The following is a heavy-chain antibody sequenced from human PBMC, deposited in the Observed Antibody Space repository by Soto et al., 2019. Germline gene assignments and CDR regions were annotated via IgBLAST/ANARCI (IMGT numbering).Heavy chain of an antibody. CDR2: IYWDDDK. CDR3: AHRVLRTVFGLVTTTAIYFDF. J-gene: IGHJ4*02. D-gene: IGHD3-3*01. Sequence: ITLNESGPTVVRPTETLTLTCRFSGFSLTTSGVGVGWIRPSPGKAPEWLALIYWDDDKRCSASLKSRLTITKDTSKNQVVLTVSDLDPTDTATYYCAHRVLRTVFGLVTTTAIYFDFWGQGTPVAVSS. V-gene: IGHV2-5*02. CDR1: GFSLTTSGVG.